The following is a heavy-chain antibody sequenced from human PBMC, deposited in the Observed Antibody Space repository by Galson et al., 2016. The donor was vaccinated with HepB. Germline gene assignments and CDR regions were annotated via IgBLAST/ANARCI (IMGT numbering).Heavy chain of an antibody. CDR1: GFTFNNYG. D-gene: IGHD4-17*01. CDR2: MSYDGNNR. CDR3: ARDRGLLHYYYGMDV. V-gene: IGHV3-33*08. J-gene: IGHJ6*02. Sequence: SLRLSCATSGFTFNNYGINWVRQAPGKGLEWVAVMSYDGNNRHYADAVKGRFTISRDSSTNTVYLQMNSLRADDTAVYFCARDRGLLHYYYGMDVLGQGTTVTVSS.